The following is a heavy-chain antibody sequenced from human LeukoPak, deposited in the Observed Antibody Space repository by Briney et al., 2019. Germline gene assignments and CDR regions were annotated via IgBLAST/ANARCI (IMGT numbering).Heavy chain of an antibody. CDR1: GGXLSGYY. CDR2: INHSGST. CDR3: ARFGSDSYGYKYYFDY. D-gene: IGHD3-16*01. Sequence: SETLSLTCAVYGGXLSGYYCSWIRQPPGKGLEWIGEINHSGSTNYNPSLTSRVTISVDTSKNQFSLKLRSVTAADTAVYYCARFGSDSYGYKYYFDYWGQGARVTVSS. J-gene: IGHJ4*02. V-gene: IGHV4-34*01.